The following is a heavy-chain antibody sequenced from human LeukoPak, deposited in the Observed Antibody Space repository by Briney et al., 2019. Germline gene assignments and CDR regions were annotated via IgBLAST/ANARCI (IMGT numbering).Heavy chain of an antibody. V-gene: IGHV1-18*04. CDR2: ISAYNGNT. CDR1: GFNFIGYY. J-gene: IGHJ4*02. D-gene: IGHD5-18*01. Sequence: GASVKVSCKASGFNFIGYYMHWVRQAPGQGLEWMGWISAYNGNTDYTQKFQGRVTMTTDTSTSTVYMELRSLRSDDTAVYYCARDGVDTPMVIIDYWGQGTLVTVSS. CDR3: ARDGVDTPMVIIDY.